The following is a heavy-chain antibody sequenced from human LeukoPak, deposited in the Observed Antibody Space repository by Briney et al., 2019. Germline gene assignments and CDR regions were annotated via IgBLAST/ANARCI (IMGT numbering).Heavy chain of an antibody. D-gene: IGHD3-10*01. CDR1: GYSFTSYW. CDR2: IYPGDSDT. Sequence: GESLKISCKGSGYSFTSYWIGWVRQMPGKGLEWMGIIYPGDSDTRYSPSFQGQVTISADKSISTAYLQWSSLKASDTAMYYCARRGTLMVRGSLADYWGQGTLVTVSS. V-gene: IGHV5-51*01. CDR3: ARRGTLMVRGSLADY. J-gene: IGHJ4*02.